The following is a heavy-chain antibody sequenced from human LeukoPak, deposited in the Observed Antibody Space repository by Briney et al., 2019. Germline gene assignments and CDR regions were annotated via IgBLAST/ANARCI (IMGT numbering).Heavy chain of an antibody. V-gene: IGHV1-18*04. CDR3: ARVAPSDAFDI. CDR2: ISAYNGNT. J-gene: IGHJ3*02. Sequence: ASVKVSCKASGYTFTGYYMHWVRQAPGQGLEWMGWISAYNGNTNYAQKLQGRVTMTTDTSTSTAYMELRSLRSDDTAVYYCARVAPSDAFDIWGQGTMVTVSS. CDR1: GYTFTGYY.